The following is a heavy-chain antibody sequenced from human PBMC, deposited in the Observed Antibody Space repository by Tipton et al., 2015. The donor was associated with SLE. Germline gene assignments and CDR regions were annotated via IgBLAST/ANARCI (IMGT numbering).Heavy chain of an antibody. CDR2: IYYSGST. D-gene: IGHD4-23*01. J-gene: IGHJ4*02. Sequence: LRLSCTVSGGSISTYYWSWIRQPPGKGLEWIGYIYYSGSTNYNPSLKSRVTISVDTSKNQFSLKLSSVTAADTAVYYCASLKDYGGNPYWGQGTLVTVS. CDR1: GGSISTYY. V-gene: IGHV4-59*01. CDR3: ASLKDYGGNPY.